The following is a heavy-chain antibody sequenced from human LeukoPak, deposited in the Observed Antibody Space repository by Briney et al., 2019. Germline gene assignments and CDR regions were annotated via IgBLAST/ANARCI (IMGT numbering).Heavy chain of an antibody. CDR1: GFTFDDYA. CDR3: AKDGGNYYESSGRQNDFDY. V-gene: IGHV3-9*01. CDR2: ISWNSGDI. Sequence: PGGSLRLSCAASGFTFDDYAMHWVRQAPGKGLEWVSRISWNSGDIGYTDSVKGRFTVSRDNAKNSLFLEMNSLRAEDTALYYCAKDGGNYYESSGRQNDFDYWGQGTLVTVSS. D-gene: IGHD3-22*01. J-gene: IGHJ4*02.